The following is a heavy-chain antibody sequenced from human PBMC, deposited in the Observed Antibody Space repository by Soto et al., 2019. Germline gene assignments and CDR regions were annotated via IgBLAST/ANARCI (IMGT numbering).Heavy chain of an antibody. CDR1: GYTFTSYG. CDR3: ASSLLVGYGLEGESD. V-gene: IGHV1-18*01. D-gene: IGHD5-18*01. Sequence: QVQLVQSGAEVKKPGASVKVSCKASGYTFTSYGISWVRQAPGQGLAWMGWISADNGNTNYAQKLQGRVPMTTDTSTSTAYMELRSLRSDDTAVYYCASSLLVGYGLEGESDWGQGTLVTVSS. J-gene: IGHJ4*02. CDR2: ISADNGNT.